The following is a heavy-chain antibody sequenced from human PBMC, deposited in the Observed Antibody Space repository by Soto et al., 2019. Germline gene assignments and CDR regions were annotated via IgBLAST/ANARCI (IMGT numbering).Heavy chain of an antibody. Sequence: EAQLVQSGAEVKKSGESLQISCKASGYSFARHWIAWVRQMPGKGLEWMGVIDPGDSDTRYSASFQGQVTISADKAINTSFLKWTSLKASDTALYYCARSFSWGWPEAFDIWGLGTTIIVTS. CDR1: GYSFARHW. J-gene: IGHJ3*02. CDR3: ARSFSWGWPEAFDI. CDR2: IDPGDSDT. V-gene: IGHV5-51*01. D-gene: IGHD3-16*01.